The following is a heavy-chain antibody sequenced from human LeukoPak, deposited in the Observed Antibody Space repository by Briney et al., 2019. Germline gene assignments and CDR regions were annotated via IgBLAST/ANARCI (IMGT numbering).Heavy chain of an antibody. CDR3: TRGSIAYYYMDV. J-gene: IGHJ6*03. CDR1: GGSFSGYH. CDR2: INHSGST. V-gene: IGHV4-34*01. D-gene: IGHD3-22*01. Sequence: SETLSLTCAVYGGSFSGYHWSWIRQPPGKGLEWIGEINHSGSTNYNPSLKSRVTISVDTSKNQFSLKLSSVTAADTAVYYCTRGSIAYYYMDVWGKGTTVTISS.